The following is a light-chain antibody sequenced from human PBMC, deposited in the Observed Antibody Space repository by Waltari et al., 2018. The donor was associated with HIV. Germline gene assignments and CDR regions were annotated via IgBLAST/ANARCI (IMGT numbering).Light chain of an antibody. V-gene: IGLV1-40*01. CDR1: SSNIGAGYA. CDR2: GNT. J-gene: IGLJ3*02. Sequence: QSVLTQPPSVSGAPGQRVTLSCTGSSSNIGAGYAVHWYQQFPGTAPKVLIYGNTYRPSGVPDRFSGSKSGSSASLLITGLQAEDDADYYCQSYDISLSGWVFGGGTKLTVL. CDR3: QSYDISLSGWV.